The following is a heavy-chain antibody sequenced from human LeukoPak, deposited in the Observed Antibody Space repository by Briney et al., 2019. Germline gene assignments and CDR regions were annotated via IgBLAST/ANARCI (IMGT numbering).Heavy chain of an antibody. CDR1: GFTFSSYA. Sequence: GGSLRLSCAASGFTFSSYAMSWVRQAPGRGLEWVSAISGSGGSTYYADSVKGRFTISRDNSKNTLYLQMNSPRAEDTAVYYCAKYGVAATPADYWGQGTLVTVSS. D-gene: IGHD2-15*01. V-gene: IGHV3-23*01. CDR2: ISGSGGST. CDR3: AKYGVAATPADY. J-gene: IGHJ4*02.